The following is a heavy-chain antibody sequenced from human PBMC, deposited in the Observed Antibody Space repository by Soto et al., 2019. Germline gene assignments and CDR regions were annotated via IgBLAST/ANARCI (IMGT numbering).Heavy chain of an antibody. D-gene: IGHD6-13*01. Sequence: PSETLSLTCTVSGGSISSSRCHWGWIRQPPGKGLEWIASIKYSGTTFYNPSLKSRVTISVDTSKNQFSLKLSSVTAADTAVYYCARRYSSAFDIWGQGTMVTVSS. V-gene: IGHV4-39*07. CDR2: IKYSGTT. CDR1: GGSISSSRCH. J-gene: IGHJ3*02. CDR3: ARRYSSAFDI.